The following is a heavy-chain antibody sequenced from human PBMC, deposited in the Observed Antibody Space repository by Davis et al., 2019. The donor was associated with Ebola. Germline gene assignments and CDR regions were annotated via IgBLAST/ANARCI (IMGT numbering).Heavy chain of an antibody. CDR2: IFPGDSDT. Sequence: GESLKISCKGSGYSFTSHWIVWVRQMPGKGLECMGIIFPGDSDTRYSPSFRGQVTISADKSFSTAYLQWSGLKASDTAMYYCARMGKSYYDSLWDYWGQGTLVTVPS. CDR1: GYSFTSHW. CDR3: ARMGKSYYDSLWDY. D-gene: IGHD3-10*01. J-gene: IGHJ4*02. V-gene: IGHV5-51*01.